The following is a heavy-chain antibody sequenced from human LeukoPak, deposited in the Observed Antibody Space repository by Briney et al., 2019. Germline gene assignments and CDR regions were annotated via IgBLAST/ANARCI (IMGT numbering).Heavy chain of an antibody. CDR2: ISSSSSTI. CDR3: AREGYCSSTSCGFDY. V-gene: IGHV3-48*01. Sequence: PGGSLRLSCVASGFTFNTFSMTWVRQAPGKGLEWVSYISSSSSTIYYADSVKGRFTISRDNAKNSLYLQMNSLRAEDTAVYYCAREGYCSSTSCGFDYWGQGTLVTVSS. CDR1: GFTFNTFS. D-gene: IGHD2-2*01. J-gene: IGHJ4*02.